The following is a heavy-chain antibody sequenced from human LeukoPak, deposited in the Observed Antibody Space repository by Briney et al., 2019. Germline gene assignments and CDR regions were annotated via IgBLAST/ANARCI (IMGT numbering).Heavy chain of an antibody. CDR3: AREVGYCSGGSCYFGFDY. V-gene: IGHV3-7*03. J-gene: IGHJ4*02. Sequence: GGSPRLSCAASGFTFSSYWMSWVRQAPGKGLEWVANIKQDGSEKYYVDSVKGRFTISRDNAKNSLYLQMNSLRAEDTAVYYCAREVGYCSGGSCYFGFDYWGQGTLVTVSS. CDR1: GFTFSSYW. CDR2: IKQDGSEK. D-gene: IGHD2-15*01.